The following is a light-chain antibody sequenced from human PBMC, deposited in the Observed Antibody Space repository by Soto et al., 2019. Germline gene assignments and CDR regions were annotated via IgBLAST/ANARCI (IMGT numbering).Light chain of an antibody. CDR1: QGIRND. J-gene: IGKJ1*01. Sequence: ALQMTQSPSSLSASVGDRVTITCRASQGIRNDLGWYQQKPGKAPKLLIYAASSLQSGVPSRFSGIVSGTDFALTNSSLQPEDFATYYCLQDYNYPWTVGQGTKVEIK. CDR3: LQDYNYPWT. V-gene: IGKV1-6*01. CDR2: AAS.